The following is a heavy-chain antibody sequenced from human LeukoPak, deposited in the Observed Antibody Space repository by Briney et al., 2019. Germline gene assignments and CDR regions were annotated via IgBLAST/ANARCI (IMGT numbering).Heavy chain of an antibody. CDR3: ARDWDWTMVRGRSFDY. CDR1: GLTFSNYG. Sequence: GGSLRLSCAAAGLTFSNYGMHWVRQAPGKGLQWVAYIRYDGRNKYSADSVKGRFTISRDNAKNSLYLQMNSLRAEDTAVYYCARDWDWTMVRGRSFDYWGQGTLVTVSS. D-gene: IGHD3-10*01. CDR2: IRYDGRNK. J-gene: IGHJ4*02. V-gene: IGHV3-30*02.